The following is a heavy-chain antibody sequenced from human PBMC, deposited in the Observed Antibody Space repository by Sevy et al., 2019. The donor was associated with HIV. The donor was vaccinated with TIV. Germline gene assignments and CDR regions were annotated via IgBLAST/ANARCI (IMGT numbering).Heavy chain of an antibody. Sequence: GGSLRLSCAASGFTFSRYWMSWVRQAPGKGLEWVANIKQDGSEKYYVDSVKGRFTISRDNAKKSLFLQMNSLRAEDTAVYYCARERDASSGFGMDVWGQGTTVTVSS. CDR1: GFTFSRYW. D-gene: IGHD5-12*01. J-gene: IGHJ6*02. CDR3: ARERDASSGFGMDV. CDR2: IKQDGSEK. V-gene: IGHV3-7*01.